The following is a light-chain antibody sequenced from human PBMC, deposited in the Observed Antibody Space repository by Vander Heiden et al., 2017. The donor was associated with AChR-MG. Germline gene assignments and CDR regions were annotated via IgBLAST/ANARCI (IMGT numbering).Light chain of an antibody. CDR1: SSNIGSNT. CDR2: SNN. Sequence: QSLLPQPPSASGTPGQRVTIPCSGSSSNIGSNTVNCYQQRPGTAPKLLIYSNNQRPSGVPDRFSGSKSGTSASLAISGLQSEDEADYYCAAWDDSLNGYVFGTGTKVTVL. J-gene: IGLJ1*01. CDR3: AAWDDSLNGYV. V-gene: IGLV1-44*01.